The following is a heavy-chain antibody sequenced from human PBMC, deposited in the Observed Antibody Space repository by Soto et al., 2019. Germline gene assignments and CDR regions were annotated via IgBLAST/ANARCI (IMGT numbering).Heavy chain of an antibody. D-gene: IGHD1-20*01. CDR1: GYTFTSYY. V-gene: IGHV1-46*01. J-gene: IGHJ6*02. CDR2: INPSGGST. CDR3: AREPSDNSVLINYYYYYGMDV. Sequence: GASVKVSCKASGYTFTSYYMHWVRQAPGQGLEWMGIINPSGGSTSYAQKFQGRVTMTRDTSTSTVYMELSSLRSEDTAVYYCAREPSDNSVLINYYYYYGMDVWGQGTTVTVSS.